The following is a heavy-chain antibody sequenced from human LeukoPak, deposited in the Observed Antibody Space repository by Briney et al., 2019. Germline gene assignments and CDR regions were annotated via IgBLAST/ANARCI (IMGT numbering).Heavy chain of an antibody. CDR1: GFIFSKYW. D-gene: IGHD6-19*01. Sequence: GGSLRLSCAASGFIFSKYWMLWVRHAPGKGLESVSRINTDGTVTTYADSVKGRFTVSRDNADNTMFLQMNSVRDEDTAVYYCATKQWLAPPPDSWGQGTPVTVSS. CDR3: ATKQWLAPPPDS. J-gene: IGHJ4*02. V-gene: IGHV3-74*01. CDR2: INTDGTVT.